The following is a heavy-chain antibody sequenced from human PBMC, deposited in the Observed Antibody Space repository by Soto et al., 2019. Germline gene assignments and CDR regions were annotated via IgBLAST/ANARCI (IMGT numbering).Heavy chain of an antibody. CDR3: ARGGNSNYEAAEYNWFDP. D-gene: IGHD4-4*01. J-gene: IGHJ5*02. Sequence: QVQLVQSGAEVKKPGSSVKVSCKASGGTFSSYAISWVRQAPRQGLEWMGGIIPIFGTANYAQKFQGRVTITADESTSTAYMELSSLRSEDTAVYYCARGGNSNYEAAEYNWFDPWGQGTLVTVSS. CDR1: GGTFSSYA. CDR2: IIPIFGTA. V-gene: IGHV1-69*01.